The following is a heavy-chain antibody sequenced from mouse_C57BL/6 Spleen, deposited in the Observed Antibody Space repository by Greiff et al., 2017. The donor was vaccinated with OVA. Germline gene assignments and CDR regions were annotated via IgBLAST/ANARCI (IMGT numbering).Heavy chain of an antibody. D-gene: IGHD2-4*01. CDR2: IRSKSNNYAT. CDR1: GFSFNTYA. V-gene: IGHV10-1*01. J-gene: IGHJ2*01. Sequence: EVQLVESGGGLEQPKGSLKLSCAASGFSFNTYAMNWVRQAPGKGLEWVASIRSKSNNYATYYADSVKDRFTISRDDSESMLYLQMNNLKTEDTAMYYCVRSGLRQTGFDYWGQGTTLTVSS. CDR3: VRSGLRQTGFDY.